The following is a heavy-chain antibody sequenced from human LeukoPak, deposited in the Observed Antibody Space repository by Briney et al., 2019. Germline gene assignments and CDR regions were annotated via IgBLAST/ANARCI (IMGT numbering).Heavy chain of an antibody. Sequence: ASVKVSCKASGYPFTSYYIHWVRQAPGQGLEWVGIINIPSGGSTSYGQKFQGRVTMTRDTSTSTVYMELSSLRSEDTAVYYCTRDSTTFRFGYWGQGTLVTVSS. J-gene: IGHJ4*02. D-gene: IGHD4-11*01. CDR3: TRDSTTFRFGY. CDR2: INIPSGGST. V-gene: IGHV1-46*01. CDR1: GYPFTSYY.